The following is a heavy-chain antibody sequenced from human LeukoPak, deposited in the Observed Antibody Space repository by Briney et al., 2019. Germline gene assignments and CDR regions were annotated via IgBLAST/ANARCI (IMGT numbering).Heavy chain of an antibody. CDR3: ARGGSGIAAADPPWWWFDP. Sequence: SQTLSLTCTVSGGSISSGDYYWSWIRQPPGKGLEWIGYIYYSGSTYYNPSLKSRVTISVDTSKNQFSLKLSSVTAADTAVYYCARGGSGIAAADPPWWWFDPWGQGTLVTVSS. CDR1: GGSISSGDYY. V-gene: IGHV4-30-4*01. D-gene: IGHD6-13*01. CDR2: IYYSGST. J-gene: IGHJ5*02.